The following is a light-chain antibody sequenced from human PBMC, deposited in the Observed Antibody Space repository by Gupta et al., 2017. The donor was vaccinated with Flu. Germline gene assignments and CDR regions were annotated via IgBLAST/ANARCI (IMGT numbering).Light chain of an antibody. CDR2: DDS. Sequence: SSVLTQPPSVAVAPGQTARITWGGNHIGNKNVNWYQQKPGQAPLLLLYDDSGRLSGVPERFSGSNSGTTATLTVSRVEAGDEADYFCQVWDTATDKGVFGGGTKLTVL. CDR1: HIGNKN. CDR3: QVWDTATDKGV. J-gene: IGLJ3*02. V-gene: IGLV3-21*02.